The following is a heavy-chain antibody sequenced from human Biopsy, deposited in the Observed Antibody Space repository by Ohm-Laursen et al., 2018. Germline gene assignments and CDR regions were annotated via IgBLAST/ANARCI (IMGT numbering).Heavy chain of an antibody. Sequence: SVKVSCHASGYTFTSYDITWVRQASGQGPEWIGWLNPVSGNSNFGQKFRGRVTVTSDTSISTAYMELSGLTSDDTATYYCGRAVRNQLLTDPWGQGTLVTVTS. CDR1: GYTFTSYD. CDR2: LNPVSGNS. D-gene: IGHD1-7*01. V-gene: IGHV1-8*01. CDR3: GRAVRNQLLTDP. J-gene: IGHJ5*02.